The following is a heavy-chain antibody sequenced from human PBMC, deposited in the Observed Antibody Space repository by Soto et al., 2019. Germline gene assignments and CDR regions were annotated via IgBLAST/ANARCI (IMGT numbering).Heavy chain of an antibody. V-gene: IGHV3-43*01. CDR3: AGGLGVPTATGTTKNYYYYGMDV. CDR1: GFTFDDYT. Sequence: GGSLRLSCAASGFTFDDYTMHWVRQAPGKGLEWVSLISWDGGSTYYADSVKGRFTISRDNSKNSLYLQMNSLRTEDTALYYCAGGLGVPTATGTTKNYYYYGMDVWGQGTTVTVSS. D-gene: IGHD4-17*01. CDR2: ISWDGGST. J-gene: IGHJ6*02.